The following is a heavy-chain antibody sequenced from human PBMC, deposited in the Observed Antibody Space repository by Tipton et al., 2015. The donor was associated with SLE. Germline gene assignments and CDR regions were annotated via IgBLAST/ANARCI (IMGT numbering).Heavy chain of an antibody. V-gene: IGHV4-4*07. J-gene: IGHJ5*02. CDR3: AGGGIVVVPAAQVGWFDP. Sequence: TLSLTCTVSGGSISSYYWSWIRQPAGKGLEWIGHIYTSGSTNYNPSLKSRVTISADTSKNQFSLKLSSVTAADTAVYYCAGGGIVVVPAAQVGWFDPWGQGTLVTVSS. CDR1: GGSISSYY. D-gene: IGHD2-2*01. CDR2: IYTSGST.